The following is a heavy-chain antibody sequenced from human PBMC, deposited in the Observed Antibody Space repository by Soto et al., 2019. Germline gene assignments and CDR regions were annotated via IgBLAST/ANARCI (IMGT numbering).Heavy chain of an antibody. CDR3: ARGSCSSTSCYKEYYFDL. V-gene: IGHV1-69*01. D-gene: IGHD2-2*02. CDR1: GGTFSGYA. Sequence: QVQLVQSGAEVKKPGSSVKVSCKASGGTFSGYAISWVRQAPGQGLEWMGGIIPMFGTSNYAQKFQGRVPTTADESTSTAYMELSSLRSEDTAVYYCARGSCSSTSCYKEYYFDLWGQGTLVTVSS. CDR2: IIPMFGTS. J-gene: IGHJ4*02.